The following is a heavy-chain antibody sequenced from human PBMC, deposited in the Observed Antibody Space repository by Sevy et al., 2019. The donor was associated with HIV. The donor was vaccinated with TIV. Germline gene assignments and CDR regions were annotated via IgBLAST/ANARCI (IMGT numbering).Heavy chain of an antibody. Sequence: SETLSLTCTVSGVSISSSSYDWGWIRQPPGKGLEWIASFFLTGITYYNPSLKSRVTISGDTPNNQFSLKLNSVTAADTALYYCARQGGLVDRAFDYWGQGTLVTVSS. J-gene: IGHJ4*02. CDR2: FFLTGIT. CDR3: ARQGGLVDRAFDY. CDR1: GVSISSSSYD. D-gene: IGHD2-21*01. V-gene: IGHV4-39*01.